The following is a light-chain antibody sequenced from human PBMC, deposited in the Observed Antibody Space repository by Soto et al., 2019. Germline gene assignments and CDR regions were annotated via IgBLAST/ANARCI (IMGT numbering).Light chain of an antibody. CDR1: QSVRTN. CDR2: GAS. CDR3: HQYNNWPRT. V-gene: IGKV3-15*01. J-gene: IGKJ1*01. Sequence: EIVITQSTATLSVSTGEGATLSCWASQSVRTNLAWYQQKPGQDPRLLIYGASTRATGSPARFSGSVSGTDFTLTIRSRQSDDSEVYYCHQYNNWPRTFGQGPKVEIK.